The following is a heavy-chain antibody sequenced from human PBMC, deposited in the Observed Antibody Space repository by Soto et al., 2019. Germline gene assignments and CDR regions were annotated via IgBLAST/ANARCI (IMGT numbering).Heavy chain of an antibody. CDR3: ARFYMVRGVMGAFDI. J-gene: IGHJ3*02. CDR1: GGSISSGGYY. CDR2: IYYIGST. D-gene: IGHD3-10*01. V-gene: IGHV4-31*03. Sequence: QVQLQESGPGLVKPSQTLSLTCTVSGGSISSGGYYWSWIRQHPGKGLEWIGYIYYIGSTYYNPSLQSRVAISVDTFKSQFSLKLSSVTAADTAVYYCARFYMVRGVMGAFDIWGQGTMVTVSS.